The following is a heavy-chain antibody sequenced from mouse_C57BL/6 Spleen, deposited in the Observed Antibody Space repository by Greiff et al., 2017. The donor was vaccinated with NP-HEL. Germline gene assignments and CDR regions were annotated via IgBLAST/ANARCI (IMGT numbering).Heavy chain of an antibody. J-gene: IGHJ3*01. D-gene: IGHD2-4*01. V-gene: IGHV1-82*01. CDR3: AIYYDYDDGFAY. CDR2: IYPGDGDT. CDR1: GYAFSSSW. Sequence: SGPELVKPGASVKISCKASGYAFSSSWMNWVKQRPGKGLEWIGRIYPGDGDTNYNGKFKGKATLTADKSSSTAYMQLSSLTSEDSAVYFCAIYYDYDDGFAYWGQGTLVTVSA.